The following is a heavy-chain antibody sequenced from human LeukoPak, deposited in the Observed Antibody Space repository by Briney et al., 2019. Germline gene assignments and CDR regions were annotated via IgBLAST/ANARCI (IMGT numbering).Heavy chain of an antibody. D-gene: IGHD2-2*01. CDR2: IYYSGST. CDR3: ARRQVRTYCRGTSCYGYFDS. V-gene: IGHV4-31*03. CDR1: GGSISSGGYY. Sequence: PSETLSLTCTVSGGSISSGGYYWSWIRQHPGKGLEWIGYIYYSGSTYYNPSLKSRVTISVDTSKNQFSLKLSSVTAADTAVYYCARRQVRTYCRGTSCYGYFDSWGQGVLVTVSS. J-gene: IGHJ4*02.